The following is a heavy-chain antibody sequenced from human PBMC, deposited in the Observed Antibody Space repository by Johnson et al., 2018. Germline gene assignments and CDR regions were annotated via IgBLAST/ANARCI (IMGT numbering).Heavy chain of an antibody. CDR2: IIPILGIA. D-gene: IGHD6-19*01. CDR1: GGTFSSYT. CDR3: ERDRGEWNSSGWYLGDAFDI. Sequence: QVQLVESGAEVKKPGSSVKVSCKASGGTFSSYTISWVRQAPGQGLEWMGRIIPILGIANYAQKFQGRVTITAAKPPSTAYMELRSLSSEDPGGYYCERDRGEWNSSGWYLGDAFDIWGQGTMVTVSS. J-gene: IGHJ3*02. V-gene: IGHV1-69*08.